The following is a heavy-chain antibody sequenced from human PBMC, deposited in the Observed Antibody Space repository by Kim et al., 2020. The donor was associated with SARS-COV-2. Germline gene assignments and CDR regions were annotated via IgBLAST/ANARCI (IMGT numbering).Heavy chain of an antibody. V-gene: IGHV3-15*01. CDR2: IKSKTDGVTT. D-gene: IGHD3-9*01. CDR1: GFTFSNAW. CDR3: TTDGLRYFDWLLFDAYYYYYGMDV. Sequence: GGSLRLSCAASGFTFSNAWMSWVRQAPGKGLEWVGRIKSKTDGVTTDYAAPVKGRFTISRDDSKNTLYLQMNSLKTEDTAVYYCTTDGLRYFDWLLFDAYYYYYGMDVWGQWTTVTVSS. J-gene: IGHJ6*02.